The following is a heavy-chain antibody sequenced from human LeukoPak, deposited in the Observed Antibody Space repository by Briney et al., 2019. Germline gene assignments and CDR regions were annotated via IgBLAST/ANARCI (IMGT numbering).Heavy chain of an antibody. CDR3: ATAWGWAPLDAFDI. Sequence: ASVKVSCKVSGYTLTELSMHWVRQAPGNGLEWMGGFDPEDGETIYAQKFQGRVTMTEDTSTDTAYMELSSLRSEDTAVYYCATAWGWAPLDAFDIWGQGTMVTVSS. CDR1: GYTLTELS. D-gene: IGHD1-26*01. CDR2: FDPEDGET. V-gene: IGHV1-24*01. J-gene: IGHJ3*02.